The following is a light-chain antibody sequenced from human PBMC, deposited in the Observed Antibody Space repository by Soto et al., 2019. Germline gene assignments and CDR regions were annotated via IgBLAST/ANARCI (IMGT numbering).Light chain of an antibody. CDR2: AAS. Sequence: ALQMTQSPSSLSASVGDRVTITCRASQGIRNDLDWFQQKPGKAPKLLIYAASNLQSGVPARFSGSGSGTDFTLTISSLQPEDFATYYCQQSYSSPPTFGQGTKVDIK. CDR3: QQSYSSPPT. V-gene: IGKV1-6*01. CDR1: QGIRND. J-gene: IGKJ1*01.